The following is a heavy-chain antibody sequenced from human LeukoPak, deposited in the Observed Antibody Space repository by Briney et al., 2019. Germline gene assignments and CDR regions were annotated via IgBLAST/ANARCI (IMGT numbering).Heavy chain of an antibody. J-gene: IGHJ4*02. CDR3: ARYGRELWFGELRVSY. Sequence: SETLSLTCAVSGYSISSGYYWGWIRQPPGKGLEWIGSIYHSGSTYYNPSLKSRVTISVDTSKNQFSLKLSSVTAADTAVYYCARYGRELWFGELRVSYWGQGTLVTVSS. D-gene: IGHD3-10*01. V-gene: IGHV4-38-2*01. CDR1: GYSISSGYY. CDR2: IYHSGST.